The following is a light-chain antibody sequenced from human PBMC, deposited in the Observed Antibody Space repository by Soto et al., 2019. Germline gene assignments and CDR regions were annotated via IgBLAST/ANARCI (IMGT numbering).Light chain of an antibody. J-gene: IGKJ5*01. CDR1: QSVSSSY. V-gene: IGKV3-20*01. CDR2: GAS. Sequence: EIVLTQSPGTLSLSPGERATHSCRASQSVSSSYLAWYQQKPGQAPRFLIYGASSRATGIPDRFSGSGSGTDFTLTISRLEPEDFAVYYCQQYGSSPPITFGQGTRLEIK. CDR3: QQYGSSPPIT.